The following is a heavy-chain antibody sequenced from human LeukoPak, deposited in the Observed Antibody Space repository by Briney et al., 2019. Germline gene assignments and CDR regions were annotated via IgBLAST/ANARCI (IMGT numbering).Heavy chain of an antibody. CDR2: ITGDGGST. V-gene: IGHV3-43*02. J-gene: IGHJ4*02. D-gene: IGHD2-8*02. Sequence: PGGSLRLSCAASGFTFDDYAMHWVRQGPGKGLEWVSLITGDGGSTYYADSVKGRFTISRDNSKNSLYLQMNSLRTEDTALYYCAKEKLGTKWCTFDYWGLGTLVTVSS. CDR1: GFTFDDYA. CDR3: AKEKLGTKWCTFDY.